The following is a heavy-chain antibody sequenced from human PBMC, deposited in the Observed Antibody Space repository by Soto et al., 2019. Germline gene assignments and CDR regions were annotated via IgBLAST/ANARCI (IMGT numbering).Heavy chain of an antibody. Sequence: PSETLSLTCAVYGGSFSGYYWSWIRQPPGEGLEWIGEINHSGSTNYNPSLKSRVTISVDTSKNQFSLKLSSVTAADTAVYYCARGASRRPYGSGSYYFDYWGQGTLVTVSS. CDR2: INHSGST. J-gene: IGHJ4*02. CDR1: GGSFSGYY. D-gene: IGHD3-10*01. CDR3: ARGASRRPYGSGSYYFDY. V-gene: IGHV4-34*01.